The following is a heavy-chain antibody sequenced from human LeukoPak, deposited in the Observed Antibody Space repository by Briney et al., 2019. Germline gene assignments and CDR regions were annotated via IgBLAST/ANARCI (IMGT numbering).Heavy chain of an antibody. J-gene: IGHJ4*02. CDR3: ARGRGLIIPLDY. D-gene: IGHD3-10*01. CDR1: GFTFSSYG. CDR2: ISGSGGIT. V-gene: IGHV3-23*01. Sequence: GGSLRLSCAASGFTFSSYGMSWVRQAPGKWQEWVSGISGSGGITYYADSVKGRFTISSDNSKNTLYLQMNSLRAEDTAVYYCARGRGLIIPLDYWGQGTLVTVSS.